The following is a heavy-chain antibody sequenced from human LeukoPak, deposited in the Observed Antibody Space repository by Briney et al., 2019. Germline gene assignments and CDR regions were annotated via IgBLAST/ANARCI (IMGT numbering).Heavy chain of an antibody. D-gene: IGHD3-22*01. J-gene: IGHJ4*02. CDR2: IYTSGIT. CDR3: ARDGYYDSSAYREY. Sequence: SETLSLXCTVSGGSNSSGSYYWSWTRQPAGKGLEWIGRIYTSGITNYNPSLKSRVTISVDTSKNQFSLKLSSVTAADTAVYYCARDGYYDSSAYREYWGQGTLVTVSS. CDR1: GGSNSSGSYY. V-gene: IGHV4-61*02.